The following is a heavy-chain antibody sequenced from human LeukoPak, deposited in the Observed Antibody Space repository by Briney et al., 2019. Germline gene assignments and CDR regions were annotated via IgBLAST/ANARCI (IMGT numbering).Heavy chain of an antibody. D-gene: IGHD3-22*01. J-gene: IGHJ4*02. V-gene: IGHV1-69*05. CDR3: ARGPYYDSSGYYDY. CDR2: IIPIFGTA. Sequence: SVKVFCKASGGTFSSYAISWVRQAPGQGLEWMGGIIPIFGTANYAQKFQGRVTITTDESTSTAYMELSSLRSEDTAVYYCARGPYYDSSGYYDYWGQGTLVTVSS. CDR1: GGTFSSYA.